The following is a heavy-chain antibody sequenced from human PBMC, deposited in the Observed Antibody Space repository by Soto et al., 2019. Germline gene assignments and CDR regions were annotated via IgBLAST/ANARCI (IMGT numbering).Heavy chain of an antibody. D-gene: IGHD1-7*01. CDR1: GLTFSNYA. CDR3: AKNQERELPRVIDF. CDR2: MSGSSSTT. V-gene: IGHV3-23*01. Sequence: EVRLLESGGGLVKPGGSLRLSCATSGLTFSNYAMSWVRQAPGGGLERVSSMSGSSSTTYYADSVRGRFTISRDRSKNTLYRHMSSLRAEDTALYYCAKNQERELPRVIDFWGQGTLVTVSS. J-gene: IGHJ4*02.